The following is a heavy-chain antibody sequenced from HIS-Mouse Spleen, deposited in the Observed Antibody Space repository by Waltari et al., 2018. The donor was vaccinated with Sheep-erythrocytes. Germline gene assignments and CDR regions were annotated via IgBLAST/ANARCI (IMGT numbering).Heavy chain of an antibody. CDR1: GGSISLGDYY. J-gene: IGHJ4*02. V-gene: IGHV4-30-4*01. Sequence: QVQLQESGPGLVKPSQTLSLTCTVSGGSISLGDYYWSWIRQPPGKGLEWIGYIYYSGSTYYNPSLKSRVTISVDTSKNQFSLKLSSVTAADTAVYYCARALANWGSSFDYWGQGTLVTVSS. D-gene: IGHD7-27*01. CDR2: IYYSGST. CDR3: ARALANWGSSFDY.